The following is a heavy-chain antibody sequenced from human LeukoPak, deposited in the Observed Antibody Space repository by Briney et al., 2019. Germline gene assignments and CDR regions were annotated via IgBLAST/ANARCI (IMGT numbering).Heavy chain of an antibody. CDR3: ARIDTYSSSAGYYYYYMDV. CDR1: GGSISSGGYY. V-gene: IGHV4-30-2*01. Sequence: SQTLSLTCTVSGGSISSGGYYWSWIRQPPGKGLEWIGYIYHSGSTYYNPSLKSRVTISVDRSKNQFSLKLSSVTAADTAVYYCARIDTYSSSAGYYYYYMDVWGKGTTVTVSS. D-gene: IGHD6-6*01. CDR2: IYHSGST. J-gene: IGHJ6*03.